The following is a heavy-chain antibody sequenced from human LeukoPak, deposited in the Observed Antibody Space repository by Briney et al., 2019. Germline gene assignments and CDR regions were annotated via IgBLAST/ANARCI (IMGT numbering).Heavy chain of an antibody. J-gene: IGHJ6*03. V-gene: IGHV3-30*04. CDR3: AREAGEYYMDV. CDR1: GFSFSSYA. CDR2: ISYDGGDK. Sequence: GGSLRHACAASGFSFSSYAMNWVRQAPGKGLEWVAFISYDGGDKYNADSVKGRFTISRDNSKNTLYLQMHSLSVEDTAIYYCAREAGEYYMDVWGKGTTVIVSS.